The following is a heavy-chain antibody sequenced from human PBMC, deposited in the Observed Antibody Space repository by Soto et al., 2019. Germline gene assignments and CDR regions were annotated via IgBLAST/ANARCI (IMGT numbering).Heavy chain of an antibody. D-gene: IGHD1-26*01. J-gene: IGHJ4*02. V-gene: IGHV1-18*01. Sequence: QVQLVQSGPEVKKPGASVKVSCKGSGYTFSNYGVTWVRQAPGQGLERLGWVSAYNRNTDYAQKFEDRATMTIDTPTNTAHMELRGPTPDDTAVYYCARERRWEPLLYWGQGTL. CDR2: VSAYNRNT. CDR1: GYTFSNYG. CDR3: ARERRWEPLLY.